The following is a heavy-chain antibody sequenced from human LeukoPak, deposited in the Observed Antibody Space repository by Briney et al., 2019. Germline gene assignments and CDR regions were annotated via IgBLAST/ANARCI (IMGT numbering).Heavy chain of an antibody. V-gene: IGHV3-48*02. J-gene: IGHJ4*02. D-gene: IGHD5-18*01. CDR2: ISSSSSTI. CDR1: GFTFSSYS. Sequence: GGSLRLSCAASGFTFSSYSMNWVRQAPGKGLEWVSYISSSSSTIYYADSVKGRFTISRDNAKNSVYLQMNSLRDEDTAVYYCAGSDTWIQLTWGQGTLVTVSS. CDR3: AGSDTWIQLT.